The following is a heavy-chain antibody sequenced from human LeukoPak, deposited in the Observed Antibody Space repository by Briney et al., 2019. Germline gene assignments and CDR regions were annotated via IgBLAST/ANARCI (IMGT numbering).Heavy chain of an antibody. CDR3: ARADMHYDSSGYYY. V-gene: IGHV1-18*01. Sequence: GASVKVSCKASGYTFTSYGISWVRQAPGQGLEWMGWISAYNGNTNYTQKLQGRVTMTTDTSTSTAYMELRSLRSDDTAVYYCARADMHYDSSGYYYWGQGTLVTVSS. J-gene: IGHJ4*02. D-gene: IGHD3-22*01. CDR1: GYTFTSYG. CDR2: ISAYNGNT.